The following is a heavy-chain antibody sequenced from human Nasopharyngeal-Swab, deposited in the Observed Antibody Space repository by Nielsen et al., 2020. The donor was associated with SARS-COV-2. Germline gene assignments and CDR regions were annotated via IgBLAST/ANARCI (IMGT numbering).Heavy chain of an antibody. CDR2: IKSKNDGGTT. D-gene: IGHD3-10*01. CDR1: GFTFSNDW. CDR3: TLDVLLWFGELLPRRREEFDY. Sequence: GESLKISCAASGFTFSNDWMSWVRQAPGKGLEWVGRIKSKNDGGTTDYASPVKGRFTIARDDSKNTLYLQMNSLKTSDTAVYYCTLDVLLWFGELLPRRREEFDYWGQGTLVTVSS. V-gene: IGHV3-15*01. J-gene: IGHJ4*02.